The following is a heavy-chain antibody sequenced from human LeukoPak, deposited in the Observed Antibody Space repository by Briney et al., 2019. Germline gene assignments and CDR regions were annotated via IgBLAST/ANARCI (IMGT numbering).Heavy chain of an antibody. D-gene: IGHD2-15*01. J-gene: IGHJ4*02. CDR2: ISSSSSTI. CDR1: GFSFSSYS. V-gene: IGHV3-48*04. Sequence: GGSLRLSCAASGFSFSSYSMNWVRQAPGKGLEWVSDISSSSSTIYYADSVKGRFTISRDNAKNSLYLQMNSLRAEDTAVYYCARGKLGYCSGGSCSLGFDYWGQGTLVTVSS. CDR3: ARGKLGYCSGGSCSLGFDY.